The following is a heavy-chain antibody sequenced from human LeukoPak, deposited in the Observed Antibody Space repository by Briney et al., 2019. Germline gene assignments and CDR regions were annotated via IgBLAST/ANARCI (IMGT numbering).Heavy chain of an antibody. J-gene: IGHJ4*02. CDR2: IYSGGST. CDR1: GFTVSSNY. D-gene: IGHD3-22*01. V-gene: IGHV3-66*01. CDR3: ARDVTYYYDSSGYALDY. Sequence: GGSLRLSCAASGFTVSSNYMSWVRQAPGKGLEWVSVIYSGGSTYYADSVKGRFTISRDNSKNTLYLQMNSLRAENTAVYYCARDVTYYYDSSGYALDYWGQGTLVTVSS.